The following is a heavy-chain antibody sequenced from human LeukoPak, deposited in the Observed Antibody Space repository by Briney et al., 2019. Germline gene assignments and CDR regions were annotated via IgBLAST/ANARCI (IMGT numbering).Heavy chain of an antibody. D-gene: IGHD1-1*01. CDR3: ARDREPIRTRDLQY. CDR2: IIPVFGTA. V-gene: IGHV1-69*13. Sequence: SVKVSSKAPGGTSRRYSISWVRQAPGQGLEWMGGIIPVFGTANYAQKFQGRVTITADESTSTAYVELSSLRFEDTAVYYCARDREPIRTRDLQYWGEGTLVTVSS. J-gene: IGHJ4*02. CDR1: GGTSRRYS.